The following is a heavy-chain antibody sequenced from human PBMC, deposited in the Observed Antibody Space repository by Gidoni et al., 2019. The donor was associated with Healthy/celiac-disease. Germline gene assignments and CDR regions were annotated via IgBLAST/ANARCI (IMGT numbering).Heavy chain of an antibody. CDR3: ARARSSMAAHPLFDY. CDR2: ST. J-gene: IGHJ4*02. V-gene: IGHV4-31*02. Sequence: STYYNPSLKSRVTISVDTSNNQFSLKLSSVTAADTAVYYCARARSSMAAHPLFDYWGQGTLVTVSS. D-gene: IGHD6-6*01.